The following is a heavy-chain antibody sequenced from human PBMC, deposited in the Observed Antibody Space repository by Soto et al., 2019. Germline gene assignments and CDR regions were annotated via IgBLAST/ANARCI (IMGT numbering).Heavy chain of an antibody. CDR2: IHYRGSA. Sequence: QVQLQESGPGLVKPSQTLSLTCTVSGGSISNNNYFWSWIRQHPGKGLEWIGYIHYRGSAYYNPSLSRRVTILVDTTKNQFSTKLSSVTAADTAMYYCAREVNVPADADAFDIWGQGTMVTVSS. V-gene: IGHV4-31*03. CDR1: GGSISNNNYF. D-gene: IGHD2-2*01. J-gene: IGHJ3*02. CDR3: AREVNVPADADAFDI.